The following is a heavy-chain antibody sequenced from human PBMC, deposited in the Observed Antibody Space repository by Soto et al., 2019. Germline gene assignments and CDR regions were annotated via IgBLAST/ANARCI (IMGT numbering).Heavy chain of an antibody. Sequence: SETLSLTCTVSGGSISSGDYYWSWIRQPPGKGLEWIGYIYYSGSTYYNPSLKSRVTISVDTSKNQFSLKLSSVTAEDTAVYYCAKDPQQLIVYFDYWGQGTQVTVSS. V-gene: IGHV4-30-4*01. D-gene: IGHD6-13*01. CDR2: IYYSGST. J-gene: IGHJ4*02. CDR3: AKDPQQLIVYFDY. CDR1: GGSISSGDYY.